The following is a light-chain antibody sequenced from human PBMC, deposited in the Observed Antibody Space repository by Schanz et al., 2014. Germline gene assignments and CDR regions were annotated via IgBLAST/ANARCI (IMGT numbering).Light chain of an antibody. CDR1: SSDVGGYDY. CDR3: NSYTSDNTWV. Sequence: QSALTQPRSVSGSPGQSVTISCTGTSSDVGGYDYVSWYQQHPGKAPKLMIYDASNRPSGVSNRFSGSKSGNTASLTISGLQAEDEADYYCNSYTSDNTWVFGGGTKLTVL. CDR2: DAS. V-gene: IGLV2-11*01. J-gene: IGLJ3*02.